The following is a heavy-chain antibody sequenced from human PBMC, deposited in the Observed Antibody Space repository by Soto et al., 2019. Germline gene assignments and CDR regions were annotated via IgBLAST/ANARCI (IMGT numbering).Heavy chain of an antibody. CDR3: ERDVNRGWNCPAY. Sequence: QVQLVESGGGVVQPGRSLRLSCEVSGFTFSTYAMHWVRQAPGKGLEWVAVILYDGSYKYYADSVKGRFTISRDNSKNTLYMQMTSPSTEDTAVYFCERDVNRGWNCPAYWGQGTLVTVSS. CDR1: GFTFSTYA. V-gene: IGHV3-30-3*01. D-gene: IGHD1-7*01. CDR2: ILYDGSYK. J-gene: IGHJ4*02.